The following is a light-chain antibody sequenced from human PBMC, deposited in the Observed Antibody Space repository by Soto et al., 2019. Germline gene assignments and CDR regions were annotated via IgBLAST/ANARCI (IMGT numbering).Light chain of an antibody. V-gene: IGKV1-39*01. J-gene: IGKJ4*01. CDR2: GAS. Sequence: DVQMTQSPSSLSASVGERVSITCRASQSITKYLNWYQQKPGTAPKLFIYGASSLQSGVPLRFSGNGFGTDFTLNISSLHPEDVATYYCQQSHSLPRTFGGGTKLEIK. CDR1: QSITKY. CDR3: QQSHSLPRT.